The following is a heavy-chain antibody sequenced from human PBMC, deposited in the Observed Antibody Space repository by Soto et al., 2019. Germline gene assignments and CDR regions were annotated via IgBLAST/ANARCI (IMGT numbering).Heavy chain of an antibody. D-gene: IGHD6-19*01. J-gene: IGHJ4*02. V-gene: IGHV3-64D*06. CDR3: VKGQGQWLPPRFDY. CDR2: ISSNGGST. Sequence: HPGGSLRLSCSASGFTFSSYAMHWVRQAPGKGLEYVSAISSNGGSTYYADSVKGRFTISRDNSKNTLYLQMSSLRAEDTAVYYCVKGQGQWLPPRFDYWGQGTLVTVSS. CDR1: GFTFSSYA.